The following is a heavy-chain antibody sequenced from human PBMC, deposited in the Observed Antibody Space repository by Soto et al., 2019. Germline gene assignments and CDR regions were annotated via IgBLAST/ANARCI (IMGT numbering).Heavy chain of an antibody. CDR2: IYPGDSDT. Sequence: GESLKISCKGSGYSFTSYWIGWVRQMPGKGLEWMGIIYPGDSDTRYSPSFQGQVTIPADKSISTAYLQWSSLKASDTAMYYCARLDGEAPFWSGYRYYYYYMDVWGKGTTVTVSS. CDR3: ARLDGEAPFWSGYRYYYYYMDV. J-gene: IGHJ6*03. D-gene: IGHD3-3*01. V-gene: IGHV5-51*01. CDR1: GYSFTSYW.